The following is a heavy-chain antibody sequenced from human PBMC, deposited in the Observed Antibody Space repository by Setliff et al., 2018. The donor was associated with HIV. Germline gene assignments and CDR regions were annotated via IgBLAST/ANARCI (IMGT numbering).Heavy chain of an antibody. J-gene: IGHJ4*02. D-gene: IGHD2-15*01. CDR3: ARARGGNSEWSY. V-gene: IGHV3-74*03. CDR1: GFTFTNYE. CDR2: INSDGSST. Sequence: PGGSLRLSCAASGFTFTNYEMNWVRQAPGKGLEWVSYINSDGSSTTYADFVKGRFTISRDNAKNTLYLQMNSLRAEDTAVYSCARARGGNSEWSYWGQGTLVTVSS.